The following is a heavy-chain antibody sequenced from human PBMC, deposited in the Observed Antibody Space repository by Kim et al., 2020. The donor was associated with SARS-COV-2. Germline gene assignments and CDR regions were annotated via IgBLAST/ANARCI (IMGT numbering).Heavy chain of an antibody. CDR1: GSTFSSYW. Sequence: GGSLRLSCAASGSTFSSYWMYWVRQAPGKGLEWVANIKQDGSEKNYVDSVKGRFTISRDNAKNSLYLQMSSLRVEDTAVYYCVGGWFMDVWGQGTTVTVPS. V-gene: IGHV3-7*01. D-gene: IGHD2-15*01. CDR2: IKQDGSEK. J-gene: IGHJ6*02. CDR3: VGGWFMDV.